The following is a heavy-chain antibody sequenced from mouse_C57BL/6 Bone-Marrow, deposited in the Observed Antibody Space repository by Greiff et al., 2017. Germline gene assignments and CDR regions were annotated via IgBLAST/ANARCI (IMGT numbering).Heavy chain of an antibody. CDR2: IDPSDSYT. D-gene: IGHD6-1*01. J-gene: IGHJ3*01. V-gene: IGHV1-50*01. CDR3: ARSGATRAWFAY. CDR1: GYTFTSYW. Sequence: VKLQQPGAELVKPGASVKLSCKASGYTFTSYWMQWVKQRPGQGLEWIGEIDPSDSYTNYNQKFKGKATLTVDTSSSKAYMQLSSLTSEDSAVYYCARSGATRAWFAYWGQGTLVTVSA.